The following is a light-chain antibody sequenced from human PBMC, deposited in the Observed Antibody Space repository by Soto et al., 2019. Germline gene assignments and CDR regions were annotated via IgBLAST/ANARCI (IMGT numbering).Light chain of an antibody. J-gene: IGLJ1*01. CDR2: DVS. V-gene: IGLV2-14*03. CDR3: SSYRVSRTALYV. Sequence: QSALTQPASLSGSPGQSITISCTGTSSDVGGYNYVSWYQQHPGKAPKLMIYDVSNRPSGVSNRFSGSKSGNTASLTIYGLQAEDEAEYYCSSYRVSRTALYVFGTGTKVTVL. CDR1: SSDVGGYNY.